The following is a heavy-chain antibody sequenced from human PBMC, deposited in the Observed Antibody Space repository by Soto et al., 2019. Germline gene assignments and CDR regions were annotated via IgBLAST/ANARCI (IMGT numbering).Heavy chain of an antibody. D-gene: IGHD6-13*01. CDR2: IYYSGST. Sequence: SETLSLTCTVSGGSISSSSYYWGWIRQPPGKGLEWIGSIYYSGSTYYNPSLKSRVTISVDTSKNQFSLKLSSVTAADTAVYYCATSQQLVHQDWFDPWGQGTLVTVSS. J-gene: IGHJ5*02. CDR3: ATSQQLVHQDWFDP. CDR1: GGSISSSSYY. V-gene: IGHV4-39*01.